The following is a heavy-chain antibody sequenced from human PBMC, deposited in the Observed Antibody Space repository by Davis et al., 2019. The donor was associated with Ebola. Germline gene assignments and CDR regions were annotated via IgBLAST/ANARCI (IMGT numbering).Heavy chain of an antibody. CDR3: ATGPVGATSAWFDP. CDR2: INPSGGST. Sequence: ASVKVSCKASGYTFTSYGISWVRQAPGQGLEWMGIINPSGGSTSYAQKFQGRVTMTRDTSTSTVYMELSSLRSEDTAVYYCATGPVGATSAWFDPWGQGTLVTVSS. J-gene: IGHJ5*02. D-gene: IGHD1-26*01. V-gene: IGHV1-46*01. CDR1: GYTFTSYG.